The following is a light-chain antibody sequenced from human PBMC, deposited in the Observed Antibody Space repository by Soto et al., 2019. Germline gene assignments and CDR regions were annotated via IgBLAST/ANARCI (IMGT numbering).Light chain of an antibody. Sequence: QSVLTQPASVSGSPGQSITISCTGTSSDAGGYNYVSRYQQLPGKAPKLMIYDVSDRPSGVSNRFSGSKSGNTASLTISGLQTEDEADYYCSSYTSSSLYVFGTGTKVTVL. CDR1: SSDAGGYNY. CDR2: DVS. CDR3: SSYTSSSLYV. V-gene: IGLV2-14*01. J-gene: IGLJ1*01.